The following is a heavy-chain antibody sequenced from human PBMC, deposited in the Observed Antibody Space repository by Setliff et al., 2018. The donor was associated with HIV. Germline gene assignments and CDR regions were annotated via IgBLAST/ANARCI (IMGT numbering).Heavy chain of an antibody. V-gene: IGHV3-7*03. J-gene: IGHJ5*02. CDR2: INEDGNKK. CDR3: AALSLRTNSVYGIISTRFDP. CDR1: GFTFSDFW. Sequence: GGSLRLSCAASGFTFSDFWMSWARQAPGKGLEWVANINEDGNKKYYVGSVKGRFTISRDNAENSLFLQMNTLRAGDTAVYYCAALSLRTNSVYGIISTRFDPWGQGTLVTVSS. D-gene: IGHD1-1*01.